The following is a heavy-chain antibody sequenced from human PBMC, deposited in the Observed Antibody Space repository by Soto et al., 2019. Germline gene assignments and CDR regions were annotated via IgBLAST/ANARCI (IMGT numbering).Heavy chain of an antibody. V-gene: IGHV4-59*01. CDR3: ARMTYYYDSSGYTSHRWFDP. CDR1: GGSISSYY. Sequence: SETLSLTCTVSGGSISSYYWSWIRQPPGKGLEWIGYIYYSGSTNYNPSLKSRVTISVDTSKNQFSLKLSSVTAADTAVYYCARMTYYYDSSGYTSHRWFDPWGQGTLVTVSS. CDR2: IYYSGST. J-gene: IGHJ5*02. D-gene: IGHD3-22*01.